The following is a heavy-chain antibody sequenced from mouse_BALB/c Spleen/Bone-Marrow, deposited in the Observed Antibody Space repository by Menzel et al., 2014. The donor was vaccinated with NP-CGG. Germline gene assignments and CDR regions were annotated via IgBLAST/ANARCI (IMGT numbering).Heavy chain of an antibody. V-gene: IGHV2-9*02. CDR2: IWAGGNT. CDR1: GFSLTSYG. CDR3: ARDTYSGNPYALDY. D-gene: IGHD2-10*01. J-gene: IGHJ4*01. Sequence: VQLQQSGPGLVAPSQSLSITCTISGFSLTSYGVHWVRQPPGKGLEWLGVIWAGGNTNYNSALMSRLNINKDSSKSQVFLKMNSLQSDDTAMYYCARDTYSGNPYALDYWGQGTSVTVSS.